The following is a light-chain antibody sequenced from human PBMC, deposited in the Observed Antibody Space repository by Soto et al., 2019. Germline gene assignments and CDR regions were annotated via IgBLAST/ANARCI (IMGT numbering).Light chain of an antibody. Sequence: DIQMTQSPSSVSASVGDRFAVTCRASRDIGDRVAWFRHKPGKAPQLLIQTASTLVRETPSRFSGSGSGTDFLLTINNLQPEDFATYYCLQASTFPRTFGQGTKVDIK. CDR1: RDIGDR. V-gene: IGKV1-12*01. J-gene: IGKJ1*01. CDR3: LQASTFPRT. CDR2: TAS.